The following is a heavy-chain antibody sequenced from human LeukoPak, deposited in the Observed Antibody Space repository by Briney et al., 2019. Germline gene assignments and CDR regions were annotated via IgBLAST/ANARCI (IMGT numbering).Heavy chain of an antibody. D-gene: IGHD1-1*01. J-gene: IGHJ4*02. CDR3: ARNLKTGTTFTALGY. CDR2: ISSSSSYI. V-gene: IGHV3-21*01. CDR1: GFTFSSYS. Sequence: GGSLRLSCAASGFTFSSYSMNWVRQAPGKGLEWVSSISSSSSYIYYADSVKGRFTISRDNAKNSLYLQMNSLRAGDTAVYYCARNLKTGTTFTALGYWGQGTLVTVSS.